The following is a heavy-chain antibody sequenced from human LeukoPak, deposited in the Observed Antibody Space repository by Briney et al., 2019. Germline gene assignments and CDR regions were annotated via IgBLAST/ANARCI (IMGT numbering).Heavy chain of an antibody. J-gene: IGHJ4*02. CDR2: ISSGSTVI. D-gene: IGHD3-10*01. Sequence: GGSLRLSCAASGFTFSDYYMIWIRQAPGKGLEWVSYISSGSTVIYYADSVKGRFTVSRDNAKNPLYLQMNSLRAEDTAVYYCARDRQNIYYGSGSYSSEPIDYWGQGTVVTVSS. V-gene: IGHV3-11*04. CDR1: GFTFSDYY. CDR3: ARDRQNIYYGSGSYSSEPIDY.